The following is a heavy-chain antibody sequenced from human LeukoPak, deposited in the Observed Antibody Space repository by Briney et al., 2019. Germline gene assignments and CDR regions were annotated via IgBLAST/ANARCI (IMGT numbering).Heavy chain of an antibody. V-gene: IGHV3-7*01. Sequence: GGSLRLSCEASGFTFCDYWMMWVRQAPGQGLEWVAQISTDGSEKYYVNSVRGRFTISRDNAKNSLDLQMSTLRVEDTAVYYCVRDATRGGDLDHWGQGTLVTVSS. CDR2: ISTDGSEK. CDR3: VRDATRGGDLDH. CDR1: GFTFCDYW. J-gene: IGHJ5*02. D-gene: IGHD2-21*01.